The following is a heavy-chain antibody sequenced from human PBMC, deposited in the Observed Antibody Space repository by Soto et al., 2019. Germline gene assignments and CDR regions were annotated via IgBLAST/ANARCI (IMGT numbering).Heavy chain of an antibody. J-gene: IGHJ5*02. Sequence: RRLSCAASGFTFRIYSMNWVRQAPGKGLEWVSSISSSSSYIYYADSVKGRFTISRDNAKNSLYLQMNSLRAEDTAVYYCARDTGHYHCFDPWGTGTLLTGSS. CDR2: ISSSSSYI. V-gene: IGHV3-21*01. CDR3: ARDTGHYHCFDP. CDR1: GFTFRIYS. D-gene: IGHD3-10*01.